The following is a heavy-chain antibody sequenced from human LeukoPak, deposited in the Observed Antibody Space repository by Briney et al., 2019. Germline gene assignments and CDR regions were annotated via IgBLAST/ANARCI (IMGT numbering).Heavy chain of an antibody. V-gene: IGHV4-39*07. CDR3: ARSTMVRGWYYFDY. D-gene: IGHD3-10*01. CDR1: GGSISSSSYY. J-gene: IGHJ4*02. CDR2: IYYSGST. Sequence: SETLSLTCTVSGGSISSSSYYWGWIRQPPGKGLEWIGSIYYSGSTYYNPSLKSRVTISVDTSKNQLSLRLSSVTAADTAVYYCARSTMVRGWYYFDYWGQGTLVTVSS.